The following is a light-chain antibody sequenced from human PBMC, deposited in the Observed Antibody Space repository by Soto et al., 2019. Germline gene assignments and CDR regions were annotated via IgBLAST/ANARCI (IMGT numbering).Light chain of an antibody. CDR1: QGIGNA. V-gene: IGKV1-6*02. J-gene: IGKJ4*01. Sequence: AIQMAQSPSSLSASVCDRVTITCRASQGIGNAVGWFQQKPGKDPKLLIYAAAPFQNGVTSRFSGSRSGTDVTPTISSLLPEDFATYYCLQDHNYPLTFGGGTKVEIK. CDR2: AAA. CDR3: LQDHNYPLT.